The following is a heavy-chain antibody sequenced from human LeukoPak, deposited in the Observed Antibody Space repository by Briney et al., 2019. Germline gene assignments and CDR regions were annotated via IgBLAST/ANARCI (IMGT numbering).Heavy chain of an antibody. J-gene: IGHJ5*02. V-gene: IGHV4-30-2*01. CDR1: AGSINSGGYC. Sequence: SQTLSLTCAVSAGSINSGGYCWSWLRHPPGKGLEWIGYIYHSGNTYYNPSLKTRVTISVDRSKNQFTLKLPSVTAADTCVYYCARGFPTSRWFDPWGQGTLVTVSS. CDR2: IYHSGNT. D-gene: IGHD1-26*01. CDR3: ARGFPTSRWFDP.